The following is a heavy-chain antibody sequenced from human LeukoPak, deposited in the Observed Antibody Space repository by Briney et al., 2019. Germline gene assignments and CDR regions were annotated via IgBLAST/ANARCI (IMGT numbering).Heavy chain of an antibody. V-gene: IGHV3-11*01. J-gene: IGHJ6*02. CDR3: ARGRRSYYGSGSLYYGMDV. CDR1: GFTFSDYY. CDR2: ISSSRSTI. D-gene: IGHD3-10*01. Sequence: PGGSLRLSCAASGFTFSDYYMSWIRQAPAKGLEGVSYISSSRSTIYYADSVKGRFTISRDNAKNSLYLQMNSLRAEDTAVYYCARGRRSYYGSGSLYYGMDVWGQGTTVTVSS.